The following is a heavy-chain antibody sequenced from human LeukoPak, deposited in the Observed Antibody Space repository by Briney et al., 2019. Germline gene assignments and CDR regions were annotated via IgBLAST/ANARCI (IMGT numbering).Heavy chain of an antibody. D-gene: IGHD2-21*02. CDR1: GFTFSTYT. CDR2: ISGSGSST. V-gene: IGHV3-23*01. Sequence: LSGGSLRLSCAASGFTFSTYTMSWVRQAPGKGLEWVSAISGSGSSTYYADSVKGRFTISRDNSKNTLYLQMNSLRAEDTAVYYCAKRGMGDREAFDIWGQGTMVTVSS. J-gene: IGHJ3*02. CDR3: AKRGMGDREAFDI.